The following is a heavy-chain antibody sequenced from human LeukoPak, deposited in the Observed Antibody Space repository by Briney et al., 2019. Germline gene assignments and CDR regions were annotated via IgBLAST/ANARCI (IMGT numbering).Heavy chain of an antibody. D-gene: IGHD3-10*01. Sequence: KPSETLSLTCTVSGGSISSYYWSWIRQPAGKGLEWIGRIYTSGSTNYNPSLKSRVTMSVDTSKNQFSLKLSSVTAADTVVYYCARHSREYGSGSYWNFDYWGQGTLVTVSS. CDR2: IYTSGST. J-gene: IGHJ4*02. CDR1: GGSISSYY. V-gene: IGHV4-4*07. CDR3: ARHSREYGSGSYWNFDY.